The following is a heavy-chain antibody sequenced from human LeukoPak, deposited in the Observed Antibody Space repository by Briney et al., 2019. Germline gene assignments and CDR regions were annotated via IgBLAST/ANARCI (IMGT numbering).Heavy chain of an antibody. Sequence: SQTLSLTCAISGDSVSSNSAAWNWIRQSPSRGLEWLGRTYYRSKWYNDYAVSVKSRITLNPDTSKNQFSLQLNSVTPEDTAVYYCARDLPVVVPAAMRRVGYFDYWGQGTLVTVSS. CDR2: TYYRSKWYN. CDR1: GDSVSSNSAA. D-gene: IGHD2-2*01. CDR3: ARDLPVVVPAAMRRVGYFDY. V-gene: IGHV6-1*01. J-gene: IGHJ4*02.